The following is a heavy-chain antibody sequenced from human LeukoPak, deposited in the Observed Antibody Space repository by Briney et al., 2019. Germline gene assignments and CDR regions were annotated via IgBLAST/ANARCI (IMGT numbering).Heavy chain of an antibody. CDR2: FDPEDGET. V-gene: IGHV1-24*01. CDR3: ATLGTAMVSVVGY. D-gene: IGHD5-18*01. J-gene: IGHJ4*02. CDR1: GYTLTELS. Sequence: ASVKVSCMVSGYTLTELSMHWVRQAPGKGLEGMGGFDPEDGETIYAQKFQGRVTMTENTSTDTAYMELSSLRSEDTAVYYCATLGTAMVSVVGYWGQGTLVTVSS.